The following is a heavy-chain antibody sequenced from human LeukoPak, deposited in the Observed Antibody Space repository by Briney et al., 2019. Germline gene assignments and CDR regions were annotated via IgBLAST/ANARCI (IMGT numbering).Heavy chain of an antibody. D-gene: IGHD3-3*01. CDR1: GYTFTSYD. CDR2: MNPNSGNT. V-gene: IGHV1-8*01. CDR3: ARTNHQRRTILGVVTQEGCFGY. Sequence: ASVKVSCKASGYTFTSYDINWVQQATGQGLEWMGWMNPNSGNTGYAQKFQGRVTMTRNTSISTAYMELSSLRSEDTAVYYCARTNHQRRTILGVVTQEGCFGYWGQGTLVTVSP. J-gene: IGHJ4*02.